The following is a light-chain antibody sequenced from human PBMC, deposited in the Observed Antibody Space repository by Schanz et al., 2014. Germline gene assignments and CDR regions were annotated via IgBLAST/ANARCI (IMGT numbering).Light chain of an antibody. Sequence: EIVLTQSPATLSLSPGERATLSCRASQSVSSNLAWYQQKPGQAPRLLIYGASTRATGIPARFSGSGSGTEFTLTISSLQSEDFAVYYCQQYNKWPATFGQGTKVEIK. J-gene: IGKJ1*01. CDR3: QQYNKWPAT. CDR2: GAS. V-gene: IGKV3-15*01. CDR1: QSVSSN.